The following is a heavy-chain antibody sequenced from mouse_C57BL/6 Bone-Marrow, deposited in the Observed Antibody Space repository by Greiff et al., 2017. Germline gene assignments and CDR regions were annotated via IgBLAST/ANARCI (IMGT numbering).Heavy chain of an antibody. CDR3: ATLYYYGSSRYWYFDV. Sequence: VHLVESGGGLVKPGGSLKLSCAASGFTFSDYGMHWVRQAPEKGLEWVAYISSGSSTIYYADTVKGRFTISRDNAKNTLFLQMTSLRSEDTAMYYCATLYYYGSSRYWYFDVWGTGTTVTVSS. CDR2: ISSGSSTI. CDR1: GFTFSDYG. V-gene: IGHV5-17*01. J-gene: IGHJ1*03. D-gene: IGHD1-1*01.